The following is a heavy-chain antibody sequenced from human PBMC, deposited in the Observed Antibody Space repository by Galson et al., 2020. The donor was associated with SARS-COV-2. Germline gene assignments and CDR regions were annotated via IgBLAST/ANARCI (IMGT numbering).Heavy chain of an antibody. CDR3: ATTLTTSAEYFQH. CDR1: GFSFSNYG. Sequence: GGSLRLSCAASGFSFSNYGMHWVRQAQGKGLEWVTFMSFDGSNQYYADSVKGRFTISRDTSKNTLYLQMDTLRPGDTAVYYCATTLTTSAEYFQHWGQGTLVSVSS. V-gene: IGHV3-30*03. CDR2: MSFDGSNQ. J-gene: IGHJ1*01. D-gene: IGHD4-4*01.